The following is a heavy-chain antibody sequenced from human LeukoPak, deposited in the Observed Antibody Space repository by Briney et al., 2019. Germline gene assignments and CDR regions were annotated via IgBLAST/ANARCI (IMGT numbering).Heavy chain of an antibody. CDR1: GFTFSSYG. D-gene: IGHD2-2*02. J-gene: IGHJ4*02. CDR3: AKVNHCSSTSCYTFDY. Sequence: PGGSLRLSCAASGFTFSSYGMHWVRQAPGKGLEWVAVISYDGSNKYYADSVKGRFTISRDNSKNTLYLQVNSLRAEDTAVYYCAKVNHCSSTSCYTFDYWGQGTLVTVSS. CDR2: ISYDGSNK. V-gene: IGHV3-30*18.